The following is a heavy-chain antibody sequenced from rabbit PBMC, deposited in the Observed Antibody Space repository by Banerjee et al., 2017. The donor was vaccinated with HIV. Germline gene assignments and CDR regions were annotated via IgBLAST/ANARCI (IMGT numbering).Heavy chain of an antibody. D-gene: IGHD6-1*01. CDR1: GFSLSSGYD. CDR3: ARDLYGGYGHYGYGL. J-gene: IGHJ3*01. CDR2: IYTGDDTT. Sequence: QEQLEESGGDLVKPGASLTLTCKASGFSLSSGYDMCWVRQAPGKGLEWIACIYTGDDTTYYANWAKGRFTISETSSPTVTLQMTSLTAADTATYFCARDLYGGYGHYGYGLWGQGTLVTVS. V-gene: IGHV1S45*01.